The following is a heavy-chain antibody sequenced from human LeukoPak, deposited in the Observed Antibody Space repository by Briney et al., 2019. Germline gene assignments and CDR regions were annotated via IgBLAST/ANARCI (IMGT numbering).Heavy chain of an antibody. CDR2: IYYSGST. J-gene: IGHJ4*02. V-gene: IGHV4-39*01. CDR3: ATYSSGWYQYYFDY. CDR1: GGSISSSSYY. D-gene: IGHD6-19*01. Sequence: SETLSLTCTVSGGSISSSSYYWGWIRQPPGKGLEWIGSIYYSGSTYYNPSLKSRFTISVDTSKNQFSLKLSSVTAADTAVYYCATYSSGWYQYYFDYWGQGTLVTVSS.